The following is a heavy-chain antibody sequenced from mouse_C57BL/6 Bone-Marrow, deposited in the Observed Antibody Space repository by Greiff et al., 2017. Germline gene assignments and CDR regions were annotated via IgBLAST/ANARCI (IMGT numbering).Heavy chain of an antibody. J-gene: IGHJ2*01. V-gene: IGHV14-4*01. CDR2: IDPEIGDT. CDR3: SSLDGNYFDF. Sequence: VQLQQSGAELVRPGASVKLSCTASGFNIKDDYIHWVKQRPEQGLAWLGWIDPEIGDTEYASKFQGKATITSDTSSTTAYLQLSSLTSEDTAVYYCSSLDGNYFDFWGQGTPLTVAS. CDR1: GFNIKDDY. D-gene: IGHD2-1*01.